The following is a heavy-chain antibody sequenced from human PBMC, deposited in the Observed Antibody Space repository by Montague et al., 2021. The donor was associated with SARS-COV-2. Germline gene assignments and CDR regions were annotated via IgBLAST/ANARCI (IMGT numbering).Heavy chain of an antibody. CDR2: IYHSGST. CDR1: GYSISSGYY. V-gene: IGHV4-38-2*02. Sequence: SETLSLTCTVSGYSISSGYYWGWIRQPPGKGLEWIGSIYHSGSTYYNPSLKSRVTISVDTSKNQFSLKLSSVTAADTAVYYCARDVRYYDFWSGRAQTSPDYWGQGTLVTVPS. D-gene: IGHD3-3*01. J-gene: IGHJ4*02. CDR3: ARDVRYYDFWSGRAQTSPDY.